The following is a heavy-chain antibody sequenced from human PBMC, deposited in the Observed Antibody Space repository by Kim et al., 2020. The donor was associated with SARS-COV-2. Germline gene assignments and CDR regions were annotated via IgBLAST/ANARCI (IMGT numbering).Heavy chain of an antibody. CDR3: ARQLSSSWTFDF. CDR2: IYYTGNT. CDR1: GASISTNNYY. D-gene: IGHD6-13*01. V-gene: IGHV4-39*01. J-gene: IGHJ4*02. Sequence: SETLSLTCTVSGASISTNNYYWAWIRQPPGKALEWIGSIYYTGNTYYNPSLESRVTISIDTSKNQFSLKLSSVTAADTAMYYCARQLSSSWTFDFWGQG.